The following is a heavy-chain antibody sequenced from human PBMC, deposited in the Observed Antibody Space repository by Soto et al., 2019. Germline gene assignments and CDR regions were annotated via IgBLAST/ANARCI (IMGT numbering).Heavy chain of an antibody. CDR3: ARDHHRYSGYDYVDY. V-gene: IGHV3-21*04. Sequence: GGSLRLSCAASGFTFSSYSMNWVRQAPGKGLEWVSSISSSSSYINYADSVKGRFTISRDNAKNSLYLQMNSLRAEDTAVYYCARDHHRYSGYDYVDYWGQGTLVTVSS. CDR2: ISSSSSYI. CDR1: GFTFSSYS. D-gene: IGHD5-12*01. J-gene: IGHJ4*02.